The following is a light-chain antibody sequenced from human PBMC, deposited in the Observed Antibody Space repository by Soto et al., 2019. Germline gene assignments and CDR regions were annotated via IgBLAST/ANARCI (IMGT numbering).Light chain of an antibody. J-gene: IGLJ3*02. CDR3: LLFVRAGLWV. CDR2: ATN. V-gene: IGLV8-61*01. Sequence: QTVVTQEPSLSVSPGGTVTLTCGLNSGSVTPSSYPSWYQQTPGQAPRTLIYATNSLSPGVPDRFFGSILGNKAALTITGAQADDESDYYCLLFVRAGLWVFGGGTQLTVL. CDR1: SGSVTPSSY.